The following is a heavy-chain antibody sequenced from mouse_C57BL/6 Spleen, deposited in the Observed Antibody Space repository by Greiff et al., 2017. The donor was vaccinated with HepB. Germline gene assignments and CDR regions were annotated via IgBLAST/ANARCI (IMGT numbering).Heavy chain of an antibody. CDR1: GYAFSSYW. CDR3: ARPSLYGSDYYAMDY. Sequence: QVQLKESGAELVKPGASVKISCKASGYAFSSYWMNWVKQRPGKGLEWIGQIYPGDGDTNYNGKFKGKATLTADKSSSTAYMQLSSLTSEDSAVYFCARPSLYGSDYYAMDYWGQGTSVTVSS. D-gene: IGHD1-1*01. V-gene: IGHV1-80*01. CDR2: IYPGDGDT. J-gene: IGHJ4*01.